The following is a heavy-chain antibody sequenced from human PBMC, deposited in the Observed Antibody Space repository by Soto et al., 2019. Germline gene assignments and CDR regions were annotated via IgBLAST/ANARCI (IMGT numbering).Heavy chain of an antibody. CDR1: GFTFSSYE. Sequence: ESGGGLVQPGGSLRLSCAASGFTFSSYEMNWVRQAPGKGLEWVSYISSSGSTIYYADSVKGRFTISRDNAKNSLYLQMNSLRAEDTAVYYCARVNLVDVVATIRGDFDYWGQGTLVTVSS. V-gene: IGHV3-48*03. J-gene: IGHJ4*02. CDR2: ISSSGSTI. D-gene: IGHD5-12*01. CDR3: ARVNLVDVVATIRGDFDY.